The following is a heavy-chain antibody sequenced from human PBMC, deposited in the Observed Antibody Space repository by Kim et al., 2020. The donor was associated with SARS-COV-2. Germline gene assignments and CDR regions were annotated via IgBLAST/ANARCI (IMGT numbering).Heavy chain of an antibody. CDR3: ARGYVTAYFYAFFDM. Sequence: DSVKGPFTISRANSKNSLYLQMDSLRVEDTAVYYCARGYVTAYFYAFFDMWAHGTLVTVSS. J-gene: IGHJ3*02. D-gene: IGHD3-16*01. V-gene: IGHV3-21*01.